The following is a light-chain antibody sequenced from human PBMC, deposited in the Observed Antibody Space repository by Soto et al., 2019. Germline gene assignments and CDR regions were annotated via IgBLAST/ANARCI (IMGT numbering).Light chain of an antibody. J-gene: IGKJ1*01. CDR1: QSVRGN. V-gene: IGKV3-15*01. CDR2: GAS. Sequence: TVMTQSPATLSASPGDTVTLSCRASQSVRGNIAWYQQKPGQAPRLLIHGASTRAAAIPPRFSGSDSGTEFTLSISSLQSEDFAIYYCHQYDHWPWTCGPGTTVEIE. CDR3: HQYDHWPWT.